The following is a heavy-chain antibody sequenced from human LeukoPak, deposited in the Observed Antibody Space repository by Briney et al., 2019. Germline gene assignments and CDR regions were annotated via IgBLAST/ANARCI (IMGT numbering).Heavy chain of an antibody. Sequence: GESLKISCKGSGYSFPNYWIGWVRQMPGKGLEWMGIIYPGDSDTIYSPSFQGQVTISADKSLSTAYLQWSRLKASDTAMYHCATHQSTFGTGVGYYFDYWGRGTLVTVSS. CDR3: ATHQSTFGTGVGYYFDY. CDR2: IYPGDSDT. D-gene: IGHD3-16*01. CDR1: GYSFPNYW. V-gene: IGHV5-51*01. J-gene: IGHJ4*02.